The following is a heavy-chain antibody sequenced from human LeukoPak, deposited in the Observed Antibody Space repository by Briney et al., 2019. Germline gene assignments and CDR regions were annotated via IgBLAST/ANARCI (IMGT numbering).Heavy chain of an antibody. CDR2: IYPGDSDT. CDR3: ATKYCSSTSCYLN. CDR1: GYSFTSYW. J-gene: IGHJ4*02. D-gene: IGHD2-2*01. V-gene: IGHV5-51*01. Sequence: GESLKISCKGSGYSFTSYWIGWVRQMPGKGLEWMGIIYPGDSDTRYSPSFQGQVTISADKSISTAYLQWSSLKASDTAMYHCATKYCSSTSCYLNWGQGTLVTVSS.